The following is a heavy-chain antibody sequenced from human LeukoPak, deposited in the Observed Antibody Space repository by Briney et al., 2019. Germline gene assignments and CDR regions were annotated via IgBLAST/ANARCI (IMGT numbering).Heavy chain of an antibody. CDR2: IYYSGST. D-gene: IGHD6-6*01. Sequence: SETLSLTCTVSGGSISSYYWSWIRQPPGKGLEWIGYIYYSGSTNYNPSLKSRVTISVDTSKNQFSLKLSSVTAADTAVYYCAREVHSSSAKRLYYYYYMDVWGKGTTVTVSS. CDR1: GGSISSYY. J-gene: IGHJ6*03. V-gene: IGHV4-59*01. CDR3: AREVHSSSAKRLYYYYYMDV.